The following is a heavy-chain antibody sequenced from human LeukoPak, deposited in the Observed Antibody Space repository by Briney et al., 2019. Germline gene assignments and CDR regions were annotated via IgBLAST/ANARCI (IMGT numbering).Heavy chain of an antibody. J-gene: IGHJ4*02. CDR3: ARLPYSSGWSSHGY. V-gene: IGHV1-2*02. CDR1: GYTFTSYA. D-gene: IGHD6-19*01. Sequence: ASVKVSCKASGYTFTSYAMNWVRQAPGQGLEWMGWINPNSGGTNYAQKFQGRVTMTRDTSISTAYMELSRLRSDDTAVYYCARLPYSSGWSSHGYWGQGTLVTVSS. CDR2: INPNSGGT.